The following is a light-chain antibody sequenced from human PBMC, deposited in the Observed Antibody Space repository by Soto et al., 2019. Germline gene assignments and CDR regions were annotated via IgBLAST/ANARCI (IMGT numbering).Light chain of an antibody. J-gene: IGLJ3*02. CDR1: SSNIGSNY. CDR3: GTWDSSLNIGV. CDR2: DNN. Sequence: QSVLTPPPSVSAAPGQKVSISCSGSSSNIGSNYVCWYQKFPGTAPKLLIYDNNKRPSGIPDRFSGSKSGTSVTLGITGLQPGDEADYYCGTWDSSLNIGVFGEGTKLTVL. V-gene: IGLV1-51*01.